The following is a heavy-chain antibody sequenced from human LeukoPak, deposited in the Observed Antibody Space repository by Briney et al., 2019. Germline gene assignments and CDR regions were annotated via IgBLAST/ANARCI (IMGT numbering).Heavy chain of an antibody. CDR2: ISYDGSKK. J-gene: IGHJ6*03. CDR1: GFTINNQA. CDR3: AKGRGWEASYYYYYMDV. V-gene: IGHV3-30*18. D-gene: IGHD1-26*01. Sequence: GRSLRLSCAVSGFTINNQAMHWVRQVPGKGLEWVAVISYDGSKKYYGDSVRGRFTISRDNSKNTLYLQMNSLRAEDTAVYYCAKGRGWEASYYYYYMDVWGKGTTVTISS.